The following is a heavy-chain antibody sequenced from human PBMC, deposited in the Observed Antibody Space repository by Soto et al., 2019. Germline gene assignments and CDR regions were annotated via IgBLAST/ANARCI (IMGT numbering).Heavy chain of an antibody. D-gene: IGHD2-15*01. CDR3: ARYCSGGSCYDY. J-gene: IGHJ4*02. CDR2: MNPNSGNT. Sequence: VKVSCKASGYTFTSFDISWVRQANGQGLEWMGWMNPNSGNTGYAQNFQGRVTMTRNTSISTAYMELSSLRSEDSAKYYCARYCSGGSCYDYWGQGTLVTVSS. V-gene: IGHV1-8*01. CDR1: GYTFTSFD.